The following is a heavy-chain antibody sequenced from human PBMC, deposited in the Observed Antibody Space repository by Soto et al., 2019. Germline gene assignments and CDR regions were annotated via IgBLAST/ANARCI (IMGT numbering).Heavy chain of an antibody. V-gene: IGHV1-18*01. D-gene: IGHD4-17*01. CDR3: ARGPNDYGDHGRDYYYMDV. CDR2: ISAYNGNT. J-gene: IGHJ6*03. CDR1: GYTFTSYG. Sequence: ASVKVSCKASGYTFTSYGISWVRQAPGQGLEWMGWISAYNGNTNYAQKLQGRVTMTTDTSTSTAYMELRSLRSDDTAVYYCARGPNDYGDHGRDYYYMDVWGKGTTVTVSS.